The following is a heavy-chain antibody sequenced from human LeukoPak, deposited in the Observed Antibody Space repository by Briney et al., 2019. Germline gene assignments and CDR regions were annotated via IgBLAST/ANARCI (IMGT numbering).Heavy chain of an antibody. CDR1: GFTFSSYT. J-gene: IGHJ4*02. V-gene: IGHV3-48*02. CDR3: VRDHIFAFDY. D-gene: IGHD2-21*01. Sequence: GGSLRLSCAASGFTFSSYTMNWVRQAPGQGLEWLSYIASSSTVYYADSVKGRFTISRDNAKNSLYLQMNSLRDEDTAVYYCVRDHIFAFDYWGQGTLVTASS. CDR2: IASSSTV.